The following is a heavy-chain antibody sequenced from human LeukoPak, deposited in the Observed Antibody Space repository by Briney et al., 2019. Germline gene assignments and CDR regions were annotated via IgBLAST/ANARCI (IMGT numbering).Heavy chain of an antibody. Sequence: GGSLRLSCVASGFTFADFGMTWVRQAPGKGLEWVSSISRDNSHIYYADSVKGRFTISRDNAKNSLYLQMNSLRAEDTAVYYCARGLPGGYYDSSGYYPLENFDYWGQGTLVTVSS. CDR2: ISRDNSHI. J-gene: IGHJ4*02. CDR3: ARGLPGGYYDSSGYYPLENFDY. V-gene: IGHV3-21*01. D-gene: IGHD3-22*01. CDR1: GFTFADFG.